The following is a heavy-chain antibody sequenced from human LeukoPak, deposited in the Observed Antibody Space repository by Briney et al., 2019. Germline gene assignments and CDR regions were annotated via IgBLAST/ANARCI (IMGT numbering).Heavy chain of an antibody. Sequence: GGSLRLSCAASGFTFSNYAMSWVRQAPGKGLEWVAVISYDGSNTYYADSVKGRFTISRDNSKNTLYLQMNSLRVEDTAVYYCARGGSSWYAVWFDPWGQGTLVTVSS. CDR3: ARGGSSWYAVWFDP. V-gene: IGHV3-30*03. CDR1: GFTFSNYA. J-gene: IGHJ5*02. CDR2: ISYDGSNT. D-gene: IGHD6-13*01.